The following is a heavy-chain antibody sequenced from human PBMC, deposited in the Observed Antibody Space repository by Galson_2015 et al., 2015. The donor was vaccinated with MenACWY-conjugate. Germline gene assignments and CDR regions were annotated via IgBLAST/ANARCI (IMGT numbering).Heavy chain of an antibody. D-gene: IGHD3-10*01. CDR3: ARGRGEALRAGYFDS. CDR2: IHSGPSPYYTPYT. V-gene: IGHV3-53*02. J-gene: IGHJ4*02. CDR1: GFSVRIET. Sequence: SLRLSCAVSGFSVRIETMTWVRQAPGKGLEWVSVIHSGPSPYYTPYTYYADSVKGRFTISRDNSGNILFLQMTNLRADDTAVYYCARGRGEALRAGYFDSWGQGALVTVSS.